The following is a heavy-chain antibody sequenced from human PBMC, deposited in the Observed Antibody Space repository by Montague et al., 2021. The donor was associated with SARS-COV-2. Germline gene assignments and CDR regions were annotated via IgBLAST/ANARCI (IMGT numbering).Heavy chain of an antibody. V-gene: IGHV3-23*01. D-gene: IGHD6-19*01. J-gene: IGHJ4*02. CDR3: AKALYSGGFFFESGSDF. Sequence: SLRLSCAASGFTFGDYAINWVRQAPGKGLEWVASISGDGATSYYAESVLGRFAISRDNSKNTVLLQMDSLRVKDAAVYYCAKALYSGGFFFESGSDFWGQGTLVTVSS. CDR2: ISGDGATS. CDR1: GFTFGDYA.